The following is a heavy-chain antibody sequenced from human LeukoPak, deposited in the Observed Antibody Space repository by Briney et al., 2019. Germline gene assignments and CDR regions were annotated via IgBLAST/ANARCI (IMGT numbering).Heavy chain of an antibody. Sequence: SETLSLTCTVSGYSISSGYYWGWIRQPPGKGLEWIGSISHSGGTYYNPSLKSRVTISVDTSKNQFSLKLSSVTAADTAVYYCARGVYYDSSGVPVFDYWGQGTLVTVSS. D-gene: IGHD3-22*01. V-gene: IGHV4-38-2*02. CDR3: ARGVYYDSSGVPVFDY. J-gene: IGHJ4*02. CDR2: ISHSGGT. CDR1: GYSISSGYY.